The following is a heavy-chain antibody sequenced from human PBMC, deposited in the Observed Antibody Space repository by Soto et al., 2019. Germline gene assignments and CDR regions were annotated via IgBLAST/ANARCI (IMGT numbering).Heavy chain of an antibody. CDR3: AKDRGRSSFYRYGMDV. Sequence: GGSLRLSCAASGFTFSSYAMSWVRQAPGKGLEWVSAISGSGGSTYYADSVKGRFTISRDNSKNTLYLQMNSLRAEDTAVYYCAKDRGRSSFYRYGMDVWGQGTTVTVSS. CDR1: GFTFSSYA. V-gene: IGHV3-23*01. CDR2: ISGSGGST. D-gene: IGHD6-6*01. J-gene: IGHJ6*02.